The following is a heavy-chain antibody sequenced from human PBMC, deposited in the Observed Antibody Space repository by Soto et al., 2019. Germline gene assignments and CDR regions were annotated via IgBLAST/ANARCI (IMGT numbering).Heavy chain of an antibody. CDR2: ISGSGGST. Sequence: GGSLRLSCAASGFTFSSYAMSWVRQAPGKGLEWVSAISGSGGSTYYADSVKGRFTISRDNSKNTLYLQMNSLRAEDTAVYYCAKARGDRRGYYYYGMDVWGQGTTVTVSS. V-gene: IGHV3-23*01. CDR1: GFTFSSYA. D-gene: IGHD7-27*01. CDR3: AKARGDRRGYYYYGMDV. J-gene: IGHJ6*02.